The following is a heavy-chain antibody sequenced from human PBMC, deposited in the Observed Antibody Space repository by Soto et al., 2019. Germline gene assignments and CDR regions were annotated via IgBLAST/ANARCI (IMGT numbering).Heavy chain of an antibody. D-gene: IGHD2-21*02. Sequence: ASETLSLTCTVSGGSISSYYWSWIRQPPGKGLEWIGYIYYSGSTNYNPSLKSRVTISVDTSKNQFSLKLSSVTAADTAVYYCVRRHGLTVDAYYWGRGTLVTVSS. CDR1: GGSISSYY. CDR3: VRRHGLTVDAYY. J-gene: IGHJ4*02. V-gene: IGHV4-59*08. CDR2: IYYSGST.